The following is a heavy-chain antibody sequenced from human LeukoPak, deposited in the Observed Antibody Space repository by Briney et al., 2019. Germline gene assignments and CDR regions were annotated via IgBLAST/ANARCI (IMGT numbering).Heavy chain of an antibody. J-gene: IGHJ4*02. Sequence: GGSLRLSCAASGFTFSSYAMHWVRQAPGKGLEWVAVISYDGSNKYYADSVKGRFTISRDNSKNTLYLQMNSLRAEDTAVYYCARDPYDLWSGYPDYWGQGTLVTVSS. CDR2: ISYDGSNK. CDR1: GFTFSSYA. CDR3: ARDPYDLWSGYPDY. V-gene: IGHV3-30-3*01. D-gene: IGHD3-3*01.